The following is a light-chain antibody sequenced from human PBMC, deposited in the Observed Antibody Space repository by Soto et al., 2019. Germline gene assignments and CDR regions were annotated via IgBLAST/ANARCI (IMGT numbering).Light chain of an antibody. V-gene: IGLV2-23*01. CDR1: GRSYNL. CDR3: CSYADSTTVV. J-gene: IGLJ3*02. Sequence: QSVLTQPACVSGSPGQSITISCTGSGRSYNLVSWFQQSPGKAPKLIIYEDNKRPSGVSNRFSGSKSGNTASLTISGLQPEDEADYYCCSYADSTTVVFGGGTKLTVL. CDR2: EDN.